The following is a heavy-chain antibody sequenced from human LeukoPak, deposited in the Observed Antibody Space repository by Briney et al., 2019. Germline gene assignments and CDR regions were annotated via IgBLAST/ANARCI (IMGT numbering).Heavy chain of an antibody. CDR1: GFTFDDYS. Sequence: GRSLRLSCAASGFTFDDYSMHWVRQAPGKGLEWVSGISWNSGSIGYADSVKGRFTISRDNAKNSLYLQMNSLRAEDTALYYCAKAYGSGSYYNGPQDYYYYGMDVWGQGTTVTVSS. CDR3: AKAYGSGSYYNGPQDYYYYGMDV. D-gene: IGHD3-10*01. J-gene: IGHJ6*02. CDR2: ISWNSGSI. V-gene: IGHV3-9*01.